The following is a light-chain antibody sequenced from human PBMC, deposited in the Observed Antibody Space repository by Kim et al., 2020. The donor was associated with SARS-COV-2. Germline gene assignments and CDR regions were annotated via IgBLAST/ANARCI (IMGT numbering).Light chain of an antibody. Sequence: DIVMTQSPSTLPASVGETVTITCRASEFVQNRMAWYQQKPCQVPKLLTNKSSHLQSGVPARSRGSGSGTEFSLTITSLQPSVFASYFCQQYHTHSTFCQGTKVYI. CDR3: QQYHTHST. CDR1: EFVQNR. V-gene: IGKV1-5*03. CDR2: KSS. J-gene: IGKJ1*01.